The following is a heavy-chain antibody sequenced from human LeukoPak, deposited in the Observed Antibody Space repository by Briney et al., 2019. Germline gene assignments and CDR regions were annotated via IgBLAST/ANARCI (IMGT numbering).Heavy chain of an antibody. CDR2: IIPILGIA. J-gene: IGHJ3*02. CDR1: GGTFSSYA. V-gene: IGHV1-69*04. Sequence: ASVKVSCKASGGTFSSYAISWVRQAPGHGLEWMGRIIPILGIANYAQKFQGRVTITADKSTSTAYMELSSLRSEDTAVYSCATGIANDLVGNSGYDFPLHDAFDIWGQGTMVTVSS. D-gene: IGHD5-12*01. CDR3: ATGIANDLVGNSGYDFPLHDAFDI.